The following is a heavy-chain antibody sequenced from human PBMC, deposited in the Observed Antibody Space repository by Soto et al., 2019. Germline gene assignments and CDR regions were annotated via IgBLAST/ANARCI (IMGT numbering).Heavy chain of an antibody. CDR3: ARDLLYSSGWDDYYYYYYGMDV. D-gene: IGHD6-19*01. J-gene: IGHJ6*02. CDR2: IKQDGSEK. V-gene: IGHV3-7*01. CDR1: GFTFSSYW. Sequence: GGSLRLSCAASGFTFSSYWMCWVRQAPGKGLEWVANIKQDGSEKYYVDSVKGRFTISRDNAKNSLYLQMNSLRAEDTAVYYCARDLLYSSGWDDYYYYYYGMDVWGQGTTVTVSS.